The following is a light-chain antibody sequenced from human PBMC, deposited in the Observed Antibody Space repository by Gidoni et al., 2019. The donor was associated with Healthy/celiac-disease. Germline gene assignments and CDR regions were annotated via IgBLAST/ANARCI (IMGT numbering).Light chain of an antibody. V-gene: IGKV3-20*01. CDR2: GAS. CDR3: QQYGSSPSRG. CDR1: QSVSSSY. Sequence: EIVLTQSPGTLSLSPGQRATLSCRASQSVSSSYLAWYQQKPGQAPRLLIYGASSRATGIPDRFSGSGSGTDFTLTISRLEPEDFAVYYCQQYGSSPSRGFXQXTKVEIK. J-gene: IGKJ1*01.